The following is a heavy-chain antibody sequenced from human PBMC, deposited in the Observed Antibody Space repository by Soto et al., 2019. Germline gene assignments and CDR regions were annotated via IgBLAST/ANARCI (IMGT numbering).Heavy chain of an antibody. CDR2: ISGSGGST. V-gene: IGHV3-23*01. D-gene: IGHD3-10*01. Sequence: EVQLLESGGGLVQPGGSLRLSCAASGFTFSSYAMSWVRQAPGKGLEWVSAISGSGGSTYYADSVKGRFTISRDNSKNALYGEMNSLRAEDTAVYYCAQVRSRGVIMAPFDSWGQGTLVTVSS. J-gene: IGHJ4*02. CDR1: GFTFSSYA. CDR3: AQVRSRGVIMAPFDS.